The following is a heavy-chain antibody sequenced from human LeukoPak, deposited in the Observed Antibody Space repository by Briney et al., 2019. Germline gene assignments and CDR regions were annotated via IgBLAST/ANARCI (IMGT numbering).Heavy chain of an antibody. CDR1: GFRFNVQT. V-gene: IGHV3-7*01. CDR3: VKGGATRGRFEN. D-gene: IGHD1-26*01. CDR2: MKEDGSEI. J-gene: IGHJ4*02. Sequence: PGGSLRPSCVASGFRFNVQTMSWIRQAPGKGLDWVASMKEDGSEIRYVDSVKGRFTISRDNSKNSLYLQMNSLRADDTGVYRCVKGGATRGRFENWGQGNLVTVSS.